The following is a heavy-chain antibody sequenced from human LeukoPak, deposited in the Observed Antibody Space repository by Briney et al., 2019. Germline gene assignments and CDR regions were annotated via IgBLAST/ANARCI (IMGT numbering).Heavy chain of an antibody. D-gene: IGHD1-1*01. CDR1: GFTFSSYA. CDR3: AKGMVTTEDYFDY. V-gene: IGHV3-23*01. CDR2: INGSGGST. Sequence: GGSLRLSCAASGFTFSSYAMSWVRQAPGKGLEWVSAINGSGGSTYYADSVKGRFTISRDNSKNTLYLQMNSLRAEDTAVHYCAKGMVTTEDYFDYWGQGTLVTVSS. J-gene: IGHJ4*02.